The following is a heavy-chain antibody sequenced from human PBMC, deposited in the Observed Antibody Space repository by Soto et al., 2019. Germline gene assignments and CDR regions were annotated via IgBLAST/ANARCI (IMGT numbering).Heavy chain of an antibody. D-gene: IGHD2-15*01. J-gene: IGHJ6*02. CDR1: GFTFSRHW. Sequence: GGSLRLSCTASGFTFSRHWMHWVRQAPGKGLVWVSRINGDGSTTHYADSVRGRFAISRDNAKNTLHLQMNSLRAEDTAVYYCVREYSYCLDVWGQGT. CDR2: INGDGSTT. V-gene: IGHV3-74*01. CDR3: VREYSYCLDV.